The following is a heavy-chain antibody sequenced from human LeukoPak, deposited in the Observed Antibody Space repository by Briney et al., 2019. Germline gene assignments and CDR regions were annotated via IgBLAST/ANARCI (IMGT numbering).Heavy chain of an antibody. CDR3: ARAYSSGWYIFDY. V-gene: IGHV3-7*05. Sequence: VGSLRLSCAASGFTFTTYWMSWVRQAPGKGLEWVANINQDGGEKYYVDSLKGRFTISRDNAKNSLYLQMNSLRAEDTAVYYCARAYSSGWYIFDYWGQGALVTVSS. CDR1: GFTFTTYW. J-gene: IGHJ4*02. D-gene: IGHD6-19*01. CDR2: INQDGGEK.